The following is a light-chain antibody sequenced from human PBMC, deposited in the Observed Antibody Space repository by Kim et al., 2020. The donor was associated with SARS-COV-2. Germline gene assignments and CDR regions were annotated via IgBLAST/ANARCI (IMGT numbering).Light chain of an antibody. CDR3: QQYTTWPLT. Sequence: EIVMTQSPATLSVSPGERATLSCRASQSLSSNLAWYQQKPGQAPSLLIYGTSTRATGIPARFSGSGSGTEFTLTISSLQSEDFAVYYCQQYTTWPLTFGGGTKVEI. J-gene: IGKJ4*01. V-gene: IGKV3-15*01. CDR2: GTS. CDR1: QSLSSN.